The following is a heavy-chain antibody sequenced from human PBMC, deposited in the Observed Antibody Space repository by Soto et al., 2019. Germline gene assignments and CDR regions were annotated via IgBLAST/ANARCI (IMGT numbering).Heavy chain of an antibody. Sequence: QVTLKESGPVLVKPTEPLTLTCTVSGFSLSNARMSVSWIRQPPGKALEWLAHIFSNDANSYSASLKSRLTISKDTAKSQVVLTMTNMDPVDTATYYCARIRGWGWLGPNDYWGQGTLVTVSS. D-gene: IGHD3-10*01. CDR1: GFSLSNARMS. V-gene: IGHV2-26*01. CDR3: ARIRGWGWLGPNDY. CDR2: IFSNDAN. J-gene: IGHJ4*02.